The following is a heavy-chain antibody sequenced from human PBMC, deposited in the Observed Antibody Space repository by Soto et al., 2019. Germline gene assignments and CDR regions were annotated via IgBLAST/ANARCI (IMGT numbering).Heavy chain of an antibody. CDR3: ARDWIPTGMAA. J-gene: IGHJ6*02. CDR2: IYSGGST. Sequence: ESGGGLVQPGGSLRLSCAASGFTVSSNYMSWVRQAPGKGLEWVSVIYSGGSTYYEDSVKSRFTISRDNSKNTLYLQMNSLRAGDTAVYYCARDWIPTGMAAWGQGTTVTVSS. D-gene: IGHD2-2*03. V-gene: IGHV3-66*01. CDR1: GFTVSSNY.